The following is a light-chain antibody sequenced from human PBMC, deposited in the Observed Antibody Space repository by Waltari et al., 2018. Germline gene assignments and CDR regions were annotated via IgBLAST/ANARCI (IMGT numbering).Light chain of an antibody. Sequence: QLAVTQSPSASASLGASVKPTGTLSSEHSAYAIAWQQHQPEKGPRFLMKIDGGGGHTKGDGIPDRFSGFSSGAERYLTISSLQYEDEAAYYCQTWDPDTVVFGGGTKLTV. CDR2: IDGGGGH. CDR1: SEHSAYA. J-gene: IGLJ2*01. CDR3: QTWDPDTVV. V-gene: IGLV4-69*01.